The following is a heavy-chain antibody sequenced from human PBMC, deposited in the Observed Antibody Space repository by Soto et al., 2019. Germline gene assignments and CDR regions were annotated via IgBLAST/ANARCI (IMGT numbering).Heavy chain of an antibody. CDR3: ARDSGSPDPYYYYAMDV. D-gene: IGHD1-26*01. J-gene: IGHJ6*02. CDR1: GYIFTTYW. CDR2: IYPGDSDT. V-gene: IGHV5-51*01. Sequence: PGESLKISCNGSGYIFTTYWIGWVRQMPGKGLEWMGIIYPGDSDTRYSPSFEGQVTISVDKSISTAYLQWSSLKASDTGMYYCARDSGSPDPYYYYAMDVWGQGTTVTVSS.